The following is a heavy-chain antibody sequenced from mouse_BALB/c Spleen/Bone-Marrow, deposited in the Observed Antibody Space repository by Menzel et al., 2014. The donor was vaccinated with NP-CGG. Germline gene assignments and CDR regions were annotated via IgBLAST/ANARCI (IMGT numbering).Heavy chain of an antibody. CDR1: GYTFTTYT. CDR3: VCGNYYLAY. J-gene: IGHJ3*01. V-gene: IGHV1-4*01. CDR2: INPSSGYT. D-gene: IGHD2-1*01. Sequence: QVQLQQSGAELARPGASVKMSCRASGYTFTTYTIHWVRQRPGQGLEWIGYINPSSGYTNYNQKFKDKATLTADKSSSTAYMQLSSLTSEDSAVYYCVCGNYYLAYWGQGTLVTVSA.